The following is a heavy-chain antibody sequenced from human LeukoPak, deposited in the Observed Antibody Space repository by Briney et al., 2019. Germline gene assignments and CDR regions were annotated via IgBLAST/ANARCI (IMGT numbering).Heavy chain of an antibody. J-gene: IGHJ4*02. V-gene: IGHV3-66*01. CDR1: GFTVSSYY. CDR2: IYGGGST. D-gene: IGHD3-16*02. CDR3: AGDKEDTSIGYFDY. Sequence: GGSLRLSCAASGFTVSSYYMSWVRQAPGKGLEWVSIIYGGGSTYYADSVKGRFTISRDNSKNTLYLQMNTLRAEDTAVYYCAGDKEDTSIGYFDYWGQGTLVAVSS.